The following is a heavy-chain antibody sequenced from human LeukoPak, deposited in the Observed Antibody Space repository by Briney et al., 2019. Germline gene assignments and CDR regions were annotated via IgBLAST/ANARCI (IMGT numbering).Heavy chain of an antibody. J-gene: IGHJ6*03. CDR1: GGTFISYA. Sequence: ASVKVSCKASGGTFISYAISWVRQAPGQGLEWMGGIIPIFGTANYAQKFQGRVTITADESASTAYMELSSLRSEDTAVYYCASTPPPDIVVVPAATYYMDVWGKGTTVTVSS. CDR3: ASTPPPDIVVVPAATYYMDV. CDR2: IIPIFGTA. V-gene: IGHV1-69*13. D-gene: IGHD2-2*01.